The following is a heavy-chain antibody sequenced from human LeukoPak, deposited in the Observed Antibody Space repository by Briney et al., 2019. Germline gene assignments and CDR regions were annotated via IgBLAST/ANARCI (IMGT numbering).Heavy chain of an antibody. CDR1: GFIVSTDG. D-gene: IGHD1-26*01. CDR2: IRQDGSEK. V-gene: IGHV3-7*01. CDR3: ATAWEGVFDY. J-gene: IGHJ4*02. Sequence: GGSLRLSCVVSGFIVSTDGIGWVRQAPGKGLEWVANIRQDGSEKDYVDSVKGRFIISNDSAKKSLSLQMNSLRVEDTAVYYCATAWEGVFDYWGQGTLVTVSS.